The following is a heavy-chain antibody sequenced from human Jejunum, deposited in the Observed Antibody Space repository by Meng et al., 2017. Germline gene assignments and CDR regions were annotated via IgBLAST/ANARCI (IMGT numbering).Heavy chain of an antibody. CDR1: GARVSSNNAG. CDR3: AGGGLVRSTRGYFDY. J-gene: IGHJ4*02. Sequence: QLQLQQSAPGLVKPPQTLPLTCATPGARVSSNNAGWNWIRQSPSRVLEWLGRTYYRSKWYIDYAVSVKSRITINPNTSKNQFSLHLNSVTPEDTAVYYCAGGGLVRSTRGYFDYWGQGTLVTVSS. V-gene: IGHV6-1*01. CDR2: TYYRSKWYI. D-gene: IGHD1-26*01.